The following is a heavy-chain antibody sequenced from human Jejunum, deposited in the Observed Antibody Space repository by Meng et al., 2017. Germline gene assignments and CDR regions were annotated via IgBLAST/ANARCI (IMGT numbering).Heavy chain of an antibody. CDR3: AREEWASTMVDF. Sequence: QGPLQGAGPGLVGPSETLSLTCTVPCGSVSSGSSFWSWIRQPPGKGLEWIGYIYNNGRTNYNPSVKSRVTISLDTSKNKFSLRLTSVTAADTAVYYCAREEWASTMVDFWGQGTLVTVSS. D-gene: IGHD3-3*01. CDR1: CGSVSSGSSF. V-gene: IGHV4-61*01. CDR2: IYNNGRT. J-gene: IGHJ4*02.